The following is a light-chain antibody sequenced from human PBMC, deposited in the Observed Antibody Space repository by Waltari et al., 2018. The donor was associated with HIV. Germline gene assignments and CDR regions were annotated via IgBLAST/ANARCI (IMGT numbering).Light chain of an antibody. CDR1: ALSQQS. V-gene: IGLV3-25*03. CDR2: KDT. Sequence: SNDLTQSSSVSVSPGQTARITCSGAALSQQSSYWYQHKPGQAPLLLIYKDTERPAEIPERFAGSSSGTTATLTITGVQPEDEADYYCQSADISGTHLFVFAAGTKVTVL. J-gene: IGLJ1*01. CDR3: QSADISGTHLFV.